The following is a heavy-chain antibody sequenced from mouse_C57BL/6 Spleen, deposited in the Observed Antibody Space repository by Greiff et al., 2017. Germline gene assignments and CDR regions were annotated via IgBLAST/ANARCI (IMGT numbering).Heavy chain of an antibody. V-gene: IGHV5-17*01. D-gene: IGHD3-2*02. J-gene: IGHJ4*01. CDR3: ARRGSSGSYYYAMDY. CDR2: ISSGSSTI. CDR1: GFTFSDYG. Sequence: EVMLVESGGGLVKPGGSLKLSCAASGFTFSDYGMHWVRQAPEKGLEWVAYISSGSSTIYYAATVKGRFTISRDNAKNTLFLQMTSRRSEDKAMYYCARRGSSGSYYYAMDYWGQGTSVTVSS.